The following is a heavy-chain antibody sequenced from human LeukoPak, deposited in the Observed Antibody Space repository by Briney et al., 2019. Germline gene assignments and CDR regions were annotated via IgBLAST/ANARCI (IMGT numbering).Heavy chain of an antibody. CDR1: GFTFSSYE. D-gene: IGHD4-17*01. V-gene: IGHV3-48*03. CDR2: ISSSGSTI. Sequence: PGGSLRLSCAAFGFTFSSYEMNWVRQAPGKGLEWVSYISSSGSTIYYADSVKGRFTISRGNAKNSLYLQMNSLRAEDTAVYYCARDPRHGDYGDYWGQGTLVTVSS. CDR3: ARDPRHGDYGDY. J-gene: IGHJ4*02.